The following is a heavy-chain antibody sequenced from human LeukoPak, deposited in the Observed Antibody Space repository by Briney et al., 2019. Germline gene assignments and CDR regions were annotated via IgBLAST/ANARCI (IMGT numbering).Heavy chain of an antibody. CDR1: GFTFSSYA. D-gene: IGHD6-19*01. J-gene: IGHJ4*02. CDR3: ARDANVGWLALYYFDY. Sequence: GGSLRLSCAASGFTFSSYAMHWVRQAPGKGLEWVAVISYDGSNKYYADSVKGRFTISRDNSKNTLYLQMNSLRAEDTAVYYCARDANVGWLALYYFDYWGQGTLVTVSS. CDR2: ISYDGSNK. V-gene: IGHV3-30-3*01.